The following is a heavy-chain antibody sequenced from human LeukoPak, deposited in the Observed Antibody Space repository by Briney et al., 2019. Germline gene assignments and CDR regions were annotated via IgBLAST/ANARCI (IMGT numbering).Heavy chain of an antibody. CDR3: ARGGYCSSTSCYDYYYYGMDV. CDR2: IIPIFGTA. D-gene: IGHD2-2*01. V-gene: IGHV1-69*01. Sequence: SVKVSCKASGGTFSSYAISWVRQAPGQGLEWMGGIIPIFGTANYAQKFQGRVTITADESTSTAYMELSSLRSEDTAVYYCARGGYCSSTSCYDYYYYGMDVWGQGTTVTVSS. J-gene: IGHJ6*02. CDR1: GGTFSSYA.